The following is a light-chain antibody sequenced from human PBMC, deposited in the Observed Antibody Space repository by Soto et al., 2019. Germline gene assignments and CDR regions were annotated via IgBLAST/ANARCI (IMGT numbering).Light chain of an antibody. CDR2: DGT. CDR1: QHISDY. J-gene: IGKJ4*01. Sequence: IQMTQSPSSLSASVGDRVTITCQASQHISDYLNWYQQKPGKAPKLLIYDGTKLETGVPSRFSGSGSGTEFTFTISSLQPEDTATYYCHQYFNPRTFGGGTKVDIK. CDR3: HQYFNPRT. V-gene: IGKV1-33*01.